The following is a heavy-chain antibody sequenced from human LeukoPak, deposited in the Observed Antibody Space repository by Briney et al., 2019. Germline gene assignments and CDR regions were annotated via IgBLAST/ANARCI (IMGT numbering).Heavy chain of an antibody. J-gene: IGHJ6*02. CDR2: IYSSGTT. Sequence: PSETLSLTCTVSGGSINTYYWSWIRQPAGKGLEWIGRIYSSGTTNYNPSLKSRLTMSVDMSKNQFSLKLNSVTAADTAIYYCARECFGGICPNNNMDVWGQGTTVTVSS. CDR3: ARECFGGICPNNNMDV. D-gene: IGHD2-15*01. V-gene: IGHV4-4*07. CDR1: GGSINTYY.